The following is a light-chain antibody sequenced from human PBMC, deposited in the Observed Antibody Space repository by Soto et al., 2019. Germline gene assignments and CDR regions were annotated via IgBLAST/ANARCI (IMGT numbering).Light chain of an antibody. CDR1: QSVSSN. Sequence: EIVMTQSPATLSVSPGERPTLSCRASQSVSSNLAWYQQKPGQAPRLLIYGASTRATGIPARFSGSGSGTEFTLTISSLQSEDFAAYYCQQYNNWPPKYTFGQGTRLEIK. V-gene: IGKV3-15*01. CDR2: GAS. J-gene: IGKJ5*01. CDR3: QQYNNWPPKYT.